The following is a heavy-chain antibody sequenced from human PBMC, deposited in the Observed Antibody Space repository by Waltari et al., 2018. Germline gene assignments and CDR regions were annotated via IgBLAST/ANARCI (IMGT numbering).Heavy chain of an antibody. J-gene: IGHJ4*02. V-gene: IGHV4-4*02. D-gene: IGHD2-15*01. Sequence: QLQLQESGPGLVKPSGTLSITCAVSGDSMSRTYWGSLVSQSPGKGLDGIGQVRRDGRTNYHPSFARRVTGSVDASNNEFSLKGTSATAADTAVYYCARDSGRGLYLESWGPGTLVTVSP. CDR1: GDSMSRTYW. CDR3: ARDSGRGLYLES. CDR2: VRRDGRT.